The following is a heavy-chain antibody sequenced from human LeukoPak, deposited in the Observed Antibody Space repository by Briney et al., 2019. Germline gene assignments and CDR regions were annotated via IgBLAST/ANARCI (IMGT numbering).Heavy chain of an antibody. V-gene: IGHV5-51*01. J-gene: IGHJ6*03. CDR3: ATRPPGYYYYMDV. CDR1: GYSSTSYW. CDR2: IYPGDSDT. Sequence: GESLKISCKGSGYSSTSYWIGWVRQMPGKGLEWMGIIYPGDSDTRYSPSFQGQVTISADKSISTAYLQWSSLKASDTAMYYCATRPPGYYYYMDVWGKGTTVTVSS.